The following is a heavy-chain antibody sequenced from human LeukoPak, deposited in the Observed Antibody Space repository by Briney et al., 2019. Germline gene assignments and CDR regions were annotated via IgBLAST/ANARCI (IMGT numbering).Heavy chain of an antibody. CDR1: GFTFSSFA. J-gene: IGHJ4*02. V-gene: IGHV3-23*01. Sequence: GGSLRLSCAASGFTFSSFAMSWVRQAPGKGLEWVSAISGSGGSIYYADSVKGRFTISRDNSKNTLYLQMNSLRAEDTAVYYCAKTPQTNLNTVASSFDYWGQGTLVTVSS. D-gene: IGHD4-23*01. CDR2: ISGSGGSI. CDR3: AKTPQTNLNTVASSFDY.